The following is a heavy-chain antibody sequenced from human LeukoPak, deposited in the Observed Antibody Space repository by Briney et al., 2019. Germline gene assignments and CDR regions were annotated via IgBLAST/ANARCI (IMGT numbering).Heavy chain of an antibody. CDR3: ARTHGGSSWYHHFDY. CDR2: IYYSGST. J-gene: IGHJ4*02. D-gene: IGHD6-13*01. CDR1: GGSISSGDYY. Sequence: PSETLSLTCTVPGGSISSGDYYWSWIRQPPGKGLEWIGYIYYSGSTYYNPSLKSRVTISVDTSKNQFSLKLSSVTAADTAVYYCARTHGGSSWYHHFDYWGQGTLVTVSS. V-gene: IGHV4-30-4*01.